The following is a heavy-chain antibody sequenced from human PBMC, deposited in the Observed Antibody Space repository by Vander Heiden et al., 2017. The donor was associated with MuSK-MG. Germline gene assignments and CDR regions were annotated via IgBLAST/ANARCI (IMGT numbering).Heavy chain of an antibody. V-gene: IGHV4-38-2*01. D-gene: IGHD1-7*01. J-gene: IGHJ4*02. CDR3: ARLSNWNYAGYYFDY. Sequence: QVQLQESGPGLLRPSETLSLTCAVSAYSISSGYSWGWIRQPPGEGLEWIGTIYQSGSTYYNPSLKSRVTISVDTSKNQFSLKLSSVTAADTAVYYCARLSNWNYAGYYFDYWGQGTLVTVSS. CDR1: AYSISSGYS. CDR2: IYQSGST.